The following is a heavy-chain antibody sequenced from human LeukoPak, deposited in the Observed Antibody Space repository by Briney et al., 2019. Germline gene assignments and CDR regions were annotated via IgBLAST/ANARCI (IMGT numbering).Heavy chain of an antibody. CDR2: INHSGST. CDR3: ARVRYSGGRAPFDY. J-gene: IGHJ4*02. D-gene: IGHD3-16*01. CDR1: GGSFSGYY. V-gene: IGHV4-34*01. Sequence: SETLSLTCAVYGGSFSGYYWSWIREPPGKGVEWSGEINHSGSTNYNPSLKSRVTISVDTSKNQFSLKLSSVTAADTAVYYCARVRYSGGRAPFDYWGQGTLVTVSS.